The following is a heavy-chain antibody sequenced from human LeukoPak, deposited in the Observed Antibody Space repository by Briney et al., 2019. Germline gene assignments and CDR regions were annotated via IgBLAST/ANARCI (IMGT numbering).Heavy chain of an antibody. CDR3: AKEGAHSNNWFDP. Sequence: GGSLRLSCAASGFTFSSYAMTWVRQAPGKGLEWVSGMSGSGHRTHYADSVKGRFTISRDNSKNTLYLQMNSLRAEDTAVYYCAKEGAHSNNWFDPWGQGTLVTVSS. CDR2: MSGSGHRT. D-gene: IGHD4-11*01. J-gene: IGHJ5*02. CDR1: GFTFSSYA. V-gene: IGHV3-23*01.